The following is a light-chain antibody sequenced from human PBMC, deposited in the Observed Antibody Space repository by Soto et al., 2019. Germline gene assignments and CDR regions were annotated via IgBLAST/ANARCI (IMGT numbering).Light chain of an antibody. CDR1: SSDVGGYKY. J-gene: IGLJ3*02. CDR3: QSYDSSNWV. CDR2: EVS. Sequence: QSVLTQPASVSGSPGQSITISCTGTSSDVGGYKYVSWYHQYPGKAPKLMIYEVSNRPSGVSDRFSGSKSGNTASLTISGLQAEDEGDYYCQSYDSSNWVFGGGTKLTVL. V-gene: IGLV2-14*01.